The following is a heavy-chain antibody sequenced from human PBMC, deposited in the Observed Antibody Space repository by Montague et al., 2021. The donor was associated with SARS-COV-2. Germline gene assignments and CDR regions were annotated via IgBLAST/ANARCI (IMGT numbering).Heavy chain of an antibody. Sequence: SETLSLTCAVYGGSFSGYYWSWIRQHPGKGLEWIGEISHSGSTNYNPSLKSRVTISVDTSKNQFSLKLSSVTAADTAVYYCARANGYYFDYWGQGTLVTVSS. D-gene: IGHD2-8*01. CDR1: GGSFSGYY. CDR2: ISHSGST. J-gene: IGHJ4*02. CDR3: ARANGYYFDY. V-gene: IGHV4-34*01.